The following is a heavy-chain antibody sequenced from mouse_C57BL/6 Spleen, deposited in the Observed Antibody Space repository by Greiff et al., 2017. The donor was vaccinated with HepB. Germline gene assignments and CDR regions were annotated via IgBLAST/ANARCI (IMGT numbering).Heavy chain of an antibody. CDR1: GYSITSGYY. CDR3: ARAGDYGNFAWFAY. CDR2: ISYDGSN. Sequence: DVKLVESGPGLVKPSQSLSLTCSVTGYSITSGYYWNWIRQFPGNKLEWMGYISYDGSNNYNPSLKNRISITRDTSKNQFFLKLNSVTTEDTATYYCARAGDYGNFAWFAYWGQGTLVTVSA. J-gene: IGHJ3*01. D-gene: IGHD2-1*01. V-gene: IGHV3-6*01.